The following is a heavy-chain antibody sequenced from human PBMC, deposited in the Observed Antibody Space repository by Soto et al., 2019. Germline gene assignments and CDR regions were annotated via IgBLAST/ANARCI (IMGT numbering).Heavy chain of an antibody. CDR1: GFTFSSYG. V-gene: IGHV3-30*18. CDR2: ISYDGSNK. D-gene: IGHD2-15*01. CDR3: AKVLGTKYCSGGSCYFDY. J-gene: IGHJ4*02. Sequence: QVQLVESGGGVVQPGRSLRLSCAASGFTFSSYGIHWVRQAPGKGLEWVAVISYDGSNKYYADSVKGRFTISRDNSKNTLYLQMNSLRVEDTAVYYCAKVLGTKYCSGGSCYFDYWGQGTLVTVSS.